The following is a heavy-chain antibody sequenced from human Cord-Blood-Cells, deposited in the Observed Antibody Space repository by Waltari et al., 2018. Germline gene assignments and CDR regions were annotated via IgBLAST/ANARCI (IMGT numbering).Heavy chain of an antibody. CDR1: GYTLTELS. J-gene: IGHJ2*01. D-gene: IGHD7-27*01. Sequence: QVQLVQSGAEVRKPGASVKVSCKVSGYTLTELSMHWVRQAPGNGLEWMVGFGPENGETIYAQKFQGRVTMTEDTSTDTAYMELSSLRSEDTAVYYCATRANWGYWYFDLWGRGTLVTVSS. CDR2: FGPENGET. CDR3: ATRANWGYWYFDL. V-gene: IGHV1-24*01.